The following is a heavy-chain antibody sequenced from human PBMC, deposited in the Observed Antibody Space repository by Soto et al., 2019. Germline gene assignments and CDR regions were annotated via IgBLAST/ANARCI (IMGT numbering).Heavy chain of an antibody. CDR3: AKDPTSYDSSAQFDS. CDR1: GFSFNIFA. J-gene: IGHJ4*02. V-gene: IGHV3-23*01. CDR2: ISGGGGST. Sequence: EVKLLESGGRLVQPGGSLRLSCAASGFSFNIFAMNWVRQAPGQGLEWVSGISGGGGSTYYADSVKGRFTISRVNSNNTLYLQMNSLRAEDTAVYYCAKDPTSYDSSAQFDSWGQGTLVTVSS. D-gene: IGHD3-22*01.